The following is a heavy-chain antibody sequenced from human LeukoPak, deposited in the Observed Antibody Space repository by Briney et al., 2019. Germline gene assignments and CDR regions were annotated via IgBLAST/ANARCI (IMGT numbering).Heavy chain of an antibody. V-gene: IGHV1-2*02. D-gene: IGHD2-15*01. CDR2: INPNSGGT. Sequence: ASVTVSFKGSGGTFSSYAISWVRQARGQGVEWMGWINPNSGGTNYAQKFQGRVTMTRDTAISTAYVELSRLRSDDTAVYYCVYCSGGSCYGGFQHWGQGTLVTVSS. J-gene: IGHJ1*01. CDR1: GGTFSSYA. CDR3: VYCSGGSCYGGFQH.